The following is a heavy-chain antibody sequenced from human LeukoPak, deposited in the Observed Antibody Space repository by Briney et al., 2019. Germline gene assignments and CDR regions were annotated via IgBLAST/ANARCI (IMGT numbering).Heavy chain of an antibody. J-gene: IGHJ4*02. V-gene: IGHV1-46*01. CDR3: ARDLSGWGNSIY. CDR2: VNPNTDST. CDR1: GYTFINYY. Sequence: GASVKVSCKASGYTFINYYLHWVRQAPGQGLVWMGQVNPNTDSTNCARMFQGRVTMTADTSTSTVYMELNSLTSDDTAVYYCARDLSGWGNSIYWGQGTPVTVS. D-gene: IGHD2/OR15-2a*01.